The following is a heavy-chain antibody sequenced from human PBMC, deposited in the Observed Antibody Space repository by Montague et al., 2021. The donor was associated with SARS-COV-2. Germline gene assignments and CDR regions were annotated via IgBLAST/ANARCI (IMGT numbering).Heavy chain of an antibody. CDR1: GDSIMTTNW. CDR2: IYQDWST. D-gene: IGHD1-26*01. Sequence: SETLSLTCAVSGDSIMTTNWWSWVRQPPGKGLEWIGEIYQDWSTNYNPSLKSRVTMSVDKSKNQFSLELNSVTAADTALYYSWGGVGAPYYYYGMDVWGQGITVTVSS. J-gene: IGHJ6*02. V-gene: IGHV4-4*02. CDR3: WGGVGAPYYYYGMDV.